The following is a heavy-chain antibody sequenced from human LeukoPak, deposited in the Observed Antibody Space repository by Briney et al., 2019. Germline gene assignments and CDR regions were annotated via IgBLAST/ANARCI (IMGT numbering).Heavy chain of an antibody. D-gene: IGHD3-16*01. Sequence: SETLSLTCTVSGASVSSGSYSWNWIRQPPGKGLEWIGYMFYRGSTNYNPSLKSRVTISVDASKNHFSLKLSSVTAADTAVYYCARDRSLGIIDYWGQGTLVTVSS. V-gene: IGHV4-61*03. CDR2: MFYRGST. CDR3: ARDRSLGIIDY. CDR1: GASVSSGSYS. J-gene: IGHJ4*02.